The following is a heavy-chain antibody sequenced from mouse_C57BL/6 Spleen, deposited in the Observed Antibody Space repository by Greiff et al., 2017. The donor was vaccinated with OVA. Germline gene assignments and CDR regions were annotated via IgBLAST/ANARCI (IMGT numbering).Heavy chain of an antibody. J-gene: IGHJ4*01. CDR3: TRDHGSSPELRYYYAMDY. V-gene: IGHV5-9-1*02. CDR2: ISSGGDYI. Sequence: EVKLMESGAGLVKPGGSLKLSCAASGFTFSSYAMSWVRQTPEKRLEWVAYISSGGDYIYYADTVKGRFTISRDNARNTLYLQMSSLKSEDTAMYYCTRDHGSSPELRYYYAMDYWGQGTSVTVSS. D-gene: IGHD1-1*01. CDR1: GFTFSSYA.